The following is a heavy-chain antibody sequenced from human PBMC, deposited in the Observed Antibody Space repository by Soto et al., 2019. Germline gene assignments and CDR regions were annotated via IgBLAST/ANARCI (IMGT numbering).Heavy chain of an antibody. D-gene: IGHD6-25*01. Sequence: EVQLVESGGGLVQPGGSLRLSCAASGFTFSTYWMHWIRQVPGKGLEWVSRINRYARHTYYADSVKGRFTITRDNAKNTQHSQKNSLRAEDTAVDYYVTEGHCMTTSGYWNRVNPCGQGSVVTISS. CDR1: GFTFSTYW. CDR2: INRYARHT. V-gene: IGHV3-74*01. CDR3: VTEGHCMTTSGYWNRVNP. J-gene: IGHJ5*02.